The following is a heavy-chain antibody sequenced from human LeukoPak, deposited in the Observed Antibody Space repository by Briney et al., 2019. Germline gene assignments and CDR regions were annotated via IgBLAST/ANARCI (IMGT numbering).Heavy chain of an antibody. D-gene: IGHD6-13*01. CDR3: AREGIAAGGSGDY. J-gene: IGHJ4*02. Sequence: PSQTLSLTXTVSGGSISSGDYYWSWIRQPPGKGLEWIGYIYYSGSTYYNPSLKSRVTISVDTSKNQFSLKLSSVTAADTAVYYCAREGIAAGGSGDYWGQGTLVTVSS. V-gene: IGHV4-30-4*08. CDR2: IYYSGST. CDR1: GGSISSGDYY.